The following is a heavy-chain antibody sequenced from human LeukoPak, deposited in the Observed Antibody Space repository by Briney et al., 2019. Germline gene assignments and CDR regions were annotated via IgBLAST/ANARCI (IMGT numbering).Heavy chain of an antibody. CDR3: ARGSYYDFWSGYYTLGGYFDY. Sequence: QAGGSLRLSCAASGFTFSTYWMSWVRQAPGKGLEWVANIKEDGSEKYYVDSVKCRFTISRDNAKNSLYLQMNSLRAEDTAVYYCARGSYYDFWSGYYTLGGYFDYWGQGTLVTVSS. CDR2: IKEDGSEK. J-gene: IGHJ4*02. D-gene: IGHD3-3*01. V-gene: IGHV3-7*01. CDR1: GFTFSTYW.